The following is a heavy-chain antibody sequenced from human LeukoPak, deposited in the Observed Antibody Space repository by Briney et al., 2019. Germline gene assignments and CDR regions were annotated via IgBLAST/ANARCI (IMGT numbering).Heavy chain of an antibody. Sequence: ASVKVSCKASGYTFTSYDINWVRQATGQGLEWMGWMNPNSGNTGYAQKFQGRVTMTRNTSISTAYMELSSLRSEDTAVYYCARARRSITIFGVVIPGRTTPRYGGQGTLVTVSS. D-gene: IGHD3-3*01. CDR1: GYTFTSYD. V-gene: IGHV1-8*01. CDR2: MNPNSGNT. J-gene: IGHJ4*02. CDR3: ARARRSITIFGVVIPGRTTPRY.